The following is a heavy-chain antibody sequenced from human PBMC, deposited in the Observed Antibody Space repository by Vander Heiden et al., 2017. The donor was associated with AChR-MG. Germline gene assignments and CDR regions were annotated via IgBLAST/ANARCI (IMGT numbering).Heavy chain of an antibody. Sequence: QVQLVQSGAEVKKPGASVQVSCKASGYTFTSYDINWVRQATGQGLEWMGWMNPNSGNTGYAQKFQGRVTMTRNTSISTAYMELSSLRSEDTAVYYWARGCGTYYDFWSGYYTYYYYGMDVWGQGTTVTVSS. CDR2: MNPNSGNT. D-gene: IGHD3-3*01. V-gene: IGHV1-8*01. CDR3: ARGCGTYYDFWSGYYTYYYYGMDV. CDR1: GYTFTSYD. J-gene: IGHJ6*02.